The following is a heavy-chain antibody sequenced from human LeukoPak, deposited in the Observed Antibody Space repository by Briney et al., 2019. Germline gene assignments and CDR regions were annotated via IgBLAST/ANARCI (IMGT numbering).Heavy chain of an antibody. CDR3: GRMTEGYCRGRSCYSYYYHMDG. CDR1: GCSISSYY. J-gene: IGHJ6*03. CDR2: LYYSGHT. V-gene: IGHV4-59*08. D-gene: IGHD2-15*01. Sequence: SETLSLTCTVSGCSISSYYWSWMPQPPGKGREWFGYLYYSGHTNYNPSLERRVTISVDTSKKVFSRKVSSVTGADAGVFYWGRMTEGYCRGRSCYSYYYHMDGWGEGTTVSVSS.